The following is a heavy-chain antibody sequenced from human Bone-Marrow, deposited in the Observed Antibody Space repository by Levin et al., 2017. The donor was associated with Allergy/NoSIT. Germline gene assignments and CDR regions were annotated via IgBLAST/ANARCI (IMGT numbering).Heavy chain of an antibody. CDR1: GFTFSDYY. V-gene: IGHV3-11*01. J-gene: IGHJ3*02. D-gene: IGHD5-18*01. Sequence: RPGGSLRLSCAASGFTFSDYYMSWIRQAPGKGLEWVSYISSSGSTIYYADSVKGRFTISRDNAKNSLYLQMNSLRAEDTAVYYCARVPRKALRAAVTLFYAFDIWGQGTMVTVSS. CDR2: ISSSGSTI. CDR3: ARVPRKALRAAVTLFYAFDI.